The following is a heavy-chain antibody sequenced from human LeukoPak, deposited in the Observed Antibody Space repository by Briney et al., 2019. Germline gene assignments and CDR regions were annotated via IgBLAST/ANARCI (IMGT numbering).Heavy chain of an antibody. D-gene: IGHD6-25*01. V-gene: IGHV1-69*13. CDR1: GYNFVGYY. CDR2: IIPIFGIP. Sequence: SVKVSCKGSGYNFVGYYIHWVRQVPGQGLEWMGGIIPIFGIPDSVQKFQGRLTITADESTTTAYMELSSLRSDDTAIYYCGLSGNYYYYYMDVWGKGTTVTISS. CDR3: GLSGNYYYYYMDV. J-gene: IGHJ6*03.